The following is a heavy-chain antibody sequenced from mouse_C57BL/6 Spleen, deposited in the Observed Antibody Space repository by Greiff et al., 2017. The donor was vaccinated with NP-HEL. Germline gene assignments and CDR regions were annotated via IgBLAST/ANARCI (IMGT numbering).Heavy chain of an antibody. J-gene: IGHJ1*03. D-gene: IGHD4-1*01. CDR3: ARGAGTYWYFDV. Sequence: QVQLQQPGAELVKPGASVKMSCKASGYTFTSYWITWVKQRPGQGLAWIGDIYPGSGSTNYNEKFKSKATLTVDTSSSTAYMQLSSLTSEDSAVYYCARGAGTYWYFDVWGTGTTVTVSS. V-gene: IGHV1-55*01. CDR1: GYTFTSYW. CDR2: IYPGSGST.